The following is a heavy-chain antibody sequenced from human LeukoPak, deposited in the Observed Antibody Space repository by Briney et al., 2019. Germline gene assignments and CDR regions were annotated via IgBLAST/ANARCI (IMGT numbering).Heavy chain of an antibody. CDR1: GGSFSGYY. D-gene: IGHD6-19*01. CDR3: ARGSAGPFDY. V-gene: IGHV4-34*01. CDR2: INHSGST. Sequence: SETLSLTCAVYGGSFSGYYWSWIRQPPGKGLEWIGEINHSGSTNYNPSLKSRVTISVDKSKNQFSLKLSSVTAADTAVYYCARGSAGPFDYWGQGTLVTVSS. J-gene: IGHJ4*02.